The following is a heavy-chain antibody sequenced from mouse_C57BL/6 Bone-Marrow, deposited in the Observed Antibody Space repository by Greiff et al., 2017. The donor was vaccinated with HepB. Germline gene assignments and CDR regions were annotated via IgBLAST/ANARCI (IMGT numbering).Heavy chain of an antibody. V-gene: IGHV1-69*01. CDR3: ARSLSDYFDY. Sequence: VQLQQPGAELVMPGASVKLSCKASGYTFTSYWMHWVKQRPGQGLEWIGEIDPSDSYTNYNQKSKGKSTLTVDKSSSTAYMQLSSLTSEDSAVYYCARSLSDYFDYWGQGTTLTVSS. J-gene: IGHJ2*01. CDR2: IDPSDSYT. CDR1: GYTFTSYW.